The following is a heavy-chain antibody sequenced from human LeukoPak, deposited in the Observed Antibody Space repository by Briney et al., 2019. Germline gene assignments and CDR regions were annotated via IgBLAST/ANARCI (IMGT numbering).Heavy chain of an antibody. CDR2: IWYDGSNE. Sequence: GGSLRLSCAASGFTFSSYGMHWVRQAPGKGLEWVAVIWYDGSNEYYADSVKGRFTISRDNSKNTLYLQMNSLRAEDTAVYYCARDYSGSYHYTFDYWGQGTLVTVSS. CDR3: ARDYSGSYHYTFDY. D-gene: IGHD1-26*01. V-gene: IGHV3-33*01. J-gene: IGHJ4*02. CDR1: GFTFSSYG.